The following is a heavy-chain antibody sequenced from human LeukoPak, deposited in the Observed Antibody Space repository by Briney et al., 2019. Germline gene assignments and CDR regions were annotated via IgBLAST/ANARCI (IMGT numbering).Heavy chain of an antibody. CDR3: ARGFTLFDP. D-gene: IGHD2/OR15-2a*01. CDR1: GGSISSYY. J-gene: IGHJ5*02. Sequence: SETLSLTCTVSGGSISSYYWSWIRQPPGKGLEWIGYIYYSGSTYYNPSLRSRVTISVDTSKNQFSLKLSSVTAADTAVYYCARGFTLFDPWGQGTLVTVSS. CDR2: IYYSGST. V-gene: IGHV4-59*01.